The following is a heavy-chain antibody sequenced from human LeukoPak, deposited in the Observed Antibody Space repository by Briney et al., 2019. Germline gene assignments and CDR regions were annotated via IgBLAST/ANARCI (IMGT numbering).Heavy chain of an antibody. CDR3: ASDIVVVPAGIGDNWFDP. D-gene: IGHD2-2*01. Sequence: SVKVSCKASGGTFSSYAISWVRQAPGQGLEWMGRIIPIFGTANYAQKFQGRVTITTDESTSTAYMELSSLRSEDTAVHYCASDIVVVPAGIGDNWFDPWGQGTLVTVSS. CDR1: GGTFSSYA. J-gene: IGHJ5*02. V-gene: IGHV1-69*05. CDR2: IIPIFGTA.